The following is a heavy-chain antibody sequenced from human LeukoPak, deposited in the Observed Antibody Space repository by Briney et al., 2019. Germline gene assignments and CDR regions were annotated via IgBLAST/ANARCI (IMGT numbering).Heavy chain of an antibody. D-gene: IGHD3/OR15-3a*01. J-gene: IGHJ4*02. CDR3: ARQTGSGLFILP. V-gene: IGHV4-39*01. CDR2: IYYSGNT. Sequence: SETLSLTCTVSVVSISSSNSYWGWIRQPPGKGLEWIGSIYYSGNTYYNASLKSQVSISIDTSKNQFSLRLTSVTAADTAVYYCARQTGSGLFILPGGQGTLVTVSS. CDR1: VVSISSSNSY.